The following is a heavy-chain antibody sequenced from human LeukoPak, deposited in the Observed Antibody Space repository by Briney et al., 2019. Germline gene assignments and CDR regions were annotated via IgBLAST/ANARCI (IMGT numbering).Heavy chain of an antibody. CDR3: AKDLIYGDYEAYAFDI. D-gene: IGHD4-17*01. J-gene: IGHJ3*02. V-gene: IGHV3-9*01. CDR1: GFTFDDYA. Sequence: GGSLRLSCAASGFTFDDYAMHWVRQAPGKGLEWVSGISWNSGSIGYADSVKGRFTISRDNAKSSLYLQMNSLRAEDTALYYCAKDLIYGDYEAYAFDIWGQGTMVTVSS. CDR2: ISWNSGSI.